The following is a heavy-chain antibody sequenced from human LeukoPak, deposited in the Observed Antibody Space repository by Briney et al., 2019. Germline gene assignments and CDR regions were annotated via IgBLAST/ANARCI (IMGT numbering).Heavy chain of an antibody. V-gene: IGHV1-8*03. CDR2: MNPNSGDT. CDR3: ARVKYDILTGYYRYYMDV. J-gene: IGHJ6*03. D-gene: IGHD3-9*01. CDR1: GYTFTIYD. Sequence: GASVKVSCKASGYTFTIYDINWVRQATGQGLEWMGWMNPNSGDTGYAQKFQGRVTITWNTSISTAYMELSSLRSEDTAVYYCARVKYDILTGYYRYYMDVWGKGTTVTISS.